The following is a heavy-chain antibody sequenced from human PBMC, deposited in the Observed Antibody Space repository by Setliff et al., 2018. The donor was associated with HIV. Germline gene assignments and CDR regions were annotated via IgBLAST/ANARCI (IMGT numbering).Heavy chain of an antibody. CDR3: ARLLEGPDYSSDFRYFDWFPDV. V-gene: IGHV4-4*08. CDR2: IHTTGSP. CDR1: GVYISNYH. Sequence: PSETLSLTCTISGVYISNYHWGWIRQPPGRGLEWIGSIHTTGSPKNNPSLQSRVSISIDMAKSLFSPELSSVTAADTAVYYCARLLEGPDYSSDFRYFDWFPDVWGQGTLVTVSS. D-gene: IGHD3-9*01. J-gene: IGHJ4*02.